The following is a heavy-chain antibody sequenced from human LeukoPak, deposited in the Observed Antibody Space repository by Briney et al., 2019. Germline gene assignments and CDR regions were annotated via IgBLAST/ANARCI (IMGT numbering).Heavy chain of an antibody. Sequence: ASVKVSCKASGYTFTSYGISWVRQAPGQGLEWMGWISVYNGNTNYAQKLQGRVTMTTDTSTNTAYMELRSLRSDDTAMYYCAYGYCSTTNCRSDYWGQGTLVTVSS. CDR3: AYGYCSTTNCRSDY. D-gene: IGHD2-2*03. V-gene: IGHV1-18*01. CDR2: ISVYNGNT. CDR1: GYTFTSYG. J-gene: IGHJ4*02.